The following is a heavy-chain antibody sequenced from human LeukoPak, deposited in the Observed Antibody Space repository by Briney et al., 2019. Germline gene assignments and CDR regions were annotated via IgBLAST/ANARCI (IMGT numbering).Heavy chain of an antibody. CDR1: GFTLSSYE. Sequence: HPGGSLRLSCTASGFTLSSYEMSWIRQAPGKGLEWVSSIDYSGGDTHYADSVKGRFTISRDNSKNTLYLQLSSLRGDDTAVYYCARNCGWYGVSWGQGTLVTVSS. CDR3: ARNCGWYGVS. D-gene: IGHD6-19*01. J-gene: IGHJ4*02. CDR2: IDYSGGDT. V-gene: IGHV3-23*01.